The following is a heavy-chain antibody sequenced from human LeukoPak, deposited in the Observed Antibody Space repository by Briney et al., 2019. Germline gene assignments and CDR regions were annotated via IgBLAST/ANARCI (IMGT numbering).Heavy chain of an antibody. Sequence: ASVKVSCKASGYTFTSYDINWVRQATGQGLEWMGWMNPNSGNTGYAQKFQGRVTMTRNTSISTAYMELSSLRSEDTAVYYCARAIAEAGTVWFDPWGQGTLVTVSS. CDR3: ARAIAEAGTVWFDP. J-gene: IGHJ5*02. CDR2: MNPNSGNT. D-gene: IGHD6-19*01. V-gene: IGHV1-8*01. CDR1: GYTFTSYD.